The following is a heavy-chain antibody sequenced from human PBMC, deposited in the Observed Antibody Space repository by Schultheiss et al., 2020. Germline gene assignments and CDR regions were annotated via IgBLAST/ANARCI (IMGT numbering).Heavy chain of an antibody. CDR2: INRNSRTM. J-gene: IGHJ4*02. D-gene: IGHD3-3*01. CDR3: ARVPTYYDFWSNFDY. V-gene: IGHV3-48*01. CDR1: GFTFSRYN. Sequence: GGSLRLSCAASGFTFSRYNMNWVRQAPGKGLEWVSYINRNSRTMYYADSVKGRFTVSRDNAKNSLFLQMTSLRVDDTAVYYCARVPTYYDFWSNFDYWGQGHLGTVAS.